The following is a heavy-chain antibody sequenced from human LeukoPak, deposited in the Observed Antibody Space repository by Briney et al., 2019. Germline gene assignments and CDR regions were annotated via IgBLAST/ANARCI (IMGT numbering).Heavy chain of an antibody. CDR2: ISGSGGST. CDR1: GFTFSSYA. V-gene: IGHV3-23*01. CDR3: AKDSGIRAAAGAFDY. J-gene: IGHJ4*02. D-gene: IGHD6-13*01. Sequence: PGGSLRLSCAASGFTFSSYAMSWVRQAPGKGLERVSAISGSGGSTYYADSVKGRFTISRDNSKNTLYLQMNSLRAEDTAVYYCAKDSGIRAAAGAFDYWGQGTLVTVSS.